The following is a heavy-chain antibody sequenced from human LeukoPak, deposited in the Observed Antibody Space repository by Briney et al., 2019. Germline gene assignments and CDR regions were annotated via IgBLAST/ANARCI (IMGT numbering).Heavy chain of an antibody. CDR1: GFTFSSYV. J-gene: IGHJ4*02. CDR3: AKADTWELLRPFDY. D-gene: IGHD1-26*01. CDR2: ISGSGGST. V-gene: IGHV3-23*01. Sequence: GGSLRLSCAASGFTFSSYVMSWVRQAPGKGLEWVSAISGSGGSTYYADSVKGRFTISRDNSKNTLYLQMNSLRAEDTAVYYCAKADTWELLRPFDYWGQGTLVTVSS.